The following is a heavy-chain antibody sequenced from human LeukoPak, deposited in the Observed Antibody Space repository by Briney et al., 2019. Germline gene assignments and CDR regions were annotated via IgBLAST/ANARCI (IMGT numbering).Heavy chain of an antibody. CDR3: VRDEGWLRVTPFDY. V-gene: IGHV3-7*01. CDR2: IWQGGSDK. Sequence: GGSLRLSCAASGFTFSNYWMRWVRQAPGKGLEWVANIWQGGSDKYYVDSVKGRFTISRDDAKNSLYLEMNSLRAEDTAVYYCVRDEGWLRVTPFDYWGQGTLVTVSS. J-gene: IGHJ4*02. D-gene: IGHD5-24*01. CDR1: GFTFSNYW.